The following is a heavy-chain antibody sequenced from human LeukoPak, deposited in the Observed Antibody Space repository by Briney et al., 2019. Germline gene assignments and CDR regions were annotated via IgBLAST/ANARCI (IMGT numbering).Heavy chain of an antibody. CDR2: IYYSGST. CDR3: ARRVVVVAATGNWFDP. J-gene: IGHJ5*02. V-gene: IGHV4-39*01. D-gene: IGHD2-15*01. Sequence: SETLSLTCTVSGGSISSSSYYWGWIRQPPGKGLEWIGSIYYSGSTYYNPSLKSRVTISVDTSKNQFSLKLSSVTAADTAVYYCARRVVVVAATGNWFDPWGRGTLVTVSS. CDR1: GGSISSSSYY.